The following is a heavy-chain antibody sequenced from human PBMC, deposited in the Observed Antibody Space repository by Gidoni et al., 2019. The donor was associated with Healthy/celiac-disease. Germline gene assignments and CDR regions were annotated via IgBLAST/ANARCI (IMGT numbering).Heavy chain of an antibody. Sequence: QVQLQESGPGLVTPSQTLSLTCAVSGGSISSGGYSWSWIRQPPGKGLEWIGYIYYSGSTYYNPSLKSRVTISVDTSKNQFSLKLSSVTAADTAVYYCARSYGGNSKDWYFDLWGRGTLVTVSS. CDR1: GGSISSGGYS. CDR2: IYYSGST. V-gene: IGHV4-30-4*07. D-gene: IGHD2-21*02. J-gene: IGHJ2*01. CDR3: ARSYGGNSKDWYFDL.